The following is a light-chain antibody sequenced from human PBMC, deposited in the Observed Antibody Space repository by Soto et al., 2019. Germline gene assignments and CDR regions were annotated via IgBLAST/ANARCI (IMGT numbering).Light chain of an antibody. CDR1: QSINSRY. V-gene: IGKV3-20*01. Sequence: EIVLTQSPGTLSLSTGERATISCRASQSINSRYLAGYQQKPGQAPRLLIYGASSRATGIPDRFSGSGSGTDFTLTISRLEPEEFAVYYCQQFGSSPGFTFGPGTKVDIK. CDR2: GAS. J-gene: IGKJ3*01. CDR3: QQFGSSPGFT.